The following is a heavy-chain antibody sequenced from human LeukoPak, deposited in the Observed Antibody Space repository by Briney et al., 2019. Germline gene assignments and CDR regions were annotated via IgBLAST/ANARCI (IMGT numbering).Heavy chain of an antibody. CDR3: ATAPYYYDSSGYYFAGFDY. CDR2: FDPEDGET. CDR1: GYTLTELS. D-gene: IGHD3-22*01. Sequence: ASVKVSRKVSGYTLTELSMHWVRQAPGKGLEWMGGFDPEDGETIYAQKFQGRVTMTEDTSTDTAYMELSSLRSEDTAVYYCATAPYYYDSSGYYFAGFDYWGQGTLVTVSS. J-gene: IGHJ4*02. V-gene: IGHV1-24*01.